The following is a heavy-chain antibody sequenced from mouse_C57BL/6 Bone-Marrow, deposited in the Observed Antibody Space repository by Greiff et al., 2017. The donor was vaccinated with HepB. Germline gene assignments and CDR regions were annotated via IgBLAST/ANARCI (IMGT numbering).Heavy chain of an antibody. J-gene: IGHJ1*03. Sequence: QVQLKQPGAELVKPGASVKMSCKASGYTFTSYWITWVKQRPGQGLEWIGDIYPGSGSTNYNEKFKSKATLTVDTSSSTAYMQLSSLTSEDSAVYYCARMRGYYGSSHWYFDVWGTGTTVTVSS. D-gene: IGHD1-1*01. CDR2: IYPGSGST. CDR1: GYTFTSYW. V-gene: IGHV1-55*01. CDR3: ARMRGYYGSSHWYFDV.